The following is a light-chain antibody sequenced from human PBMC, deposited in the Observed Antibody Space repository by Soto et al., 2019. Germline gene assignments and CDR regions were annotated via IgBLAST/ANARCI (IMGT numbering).Light chain of an antibody. V-gene: IGLV2-14*01. CDR1: SSDVGGYNY. CDR2: DVS. J-gene: IGLJ1*01. CDR3: TSYTTSSTLV. Sequence: QSALTQPASVSGSPGQSITISCNGTSSDVGGYNYVSWYQQYPGKAPKLMIYDVSNRPSGVSNRFSGSKSGNTASLTISGLQAEDESDYYCTSYTTSSTLVFGTGTSSPS.